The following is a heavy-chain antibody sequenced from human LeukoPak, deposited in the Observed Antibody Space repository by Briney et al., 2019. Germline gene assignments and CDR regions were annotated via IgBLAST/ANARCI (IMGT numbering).Heavy chain of an antibody. D-gene: IGHD6-13*01. Sequence: GGSLRLSCAASGFTFSTYNMNWVRQAPGKGLEWVSSISSSNSYIYYADSVKGRFTISRDNAKNSVYLQMNSLRAEDTAVYYCARDHPGIAAAALPLYYYYYYMDVWGKGTTVTVSS. CDR3: ARDHPGIAAAALPLYYYYYYMDV. CDR1: GFTFSTYN. J-gene: IGHJ6*03. CDR2: ISSSNSYI. V-gene: IGHV3-21*01.